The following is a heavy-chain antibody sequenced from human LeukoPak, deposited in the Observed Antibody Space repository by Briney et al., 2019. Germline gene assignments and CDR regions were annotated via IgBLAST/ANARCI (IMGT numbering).Heavy chain of an antibody. CDR1: GESFSGYY. V-gene: IGHV4-34*12. D-gene: IGHD1-14*01. J-gene: IGHJ4*02. CDR2: IIDTGST. Sequence: SETLSLTCVVYGESFSGYYWTWIRQPPGKGLEWIGEIIDTGSTKYNSSLKSRVTISVDTSKNQFSLKLSSVTAADTAVYYCAREDKSPGTFDYWGQGTLVTVSS. CDR3: AREDKSPGTFDY.